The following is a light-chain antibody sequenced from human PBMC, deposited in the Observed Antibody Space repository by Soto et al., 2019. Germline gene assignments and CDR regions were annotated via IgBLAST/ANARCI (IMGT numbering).Light chain of an antibody. J-gene: IGLJ2*01. V-gene: IGLV1-47*01. CDR1: SSNIGSNH. Sequence: QAVVTQSPSASGTPGQRVTISCSGSSSNIGSNHVYWYQQFPGMAPKLLMYRSDQRPTGVPDRFSGSKSGTSASLAISGLRSDDEADYYCSARDDILSGVVFGGGTKLTVL. CDR2: RSD. CDR3: SARDDILSGVV.